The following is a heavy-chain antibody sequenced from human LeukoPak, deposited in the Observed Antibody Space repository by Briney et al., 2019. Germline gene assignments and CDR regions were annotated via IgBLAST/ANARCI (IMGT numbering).Heavy chain of an antibody. J-gene: IGHJ4*02. D-gene: IGHD6-6*01. CDR2: IYYSGST. CDR1: GGSISSYY. Sequence: PSETLSLTCTVPGGSISSYYWSWLRQPPGKGLEWIGYIYYSGSTNYNPSLKSRVTISVDTSKNQFSLKLSSVTAADTAVYYCARLYSSSFPLYWGQGTLVTVSS. CDR3: ARLYSSSFPLY. V-gene: IGHV4-59*08.